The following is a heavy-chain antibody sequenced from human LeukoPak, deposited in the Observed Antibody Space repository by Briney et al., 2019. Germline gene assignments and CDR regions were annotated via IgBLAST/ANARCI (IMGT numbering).Heavy chain of an antibody. CDR3: AKDDYGDLNWFDP. Sequence: GGSLRLSCAASGFTFSGSGMHWVRQAPGKGLAWVSFIRYDGSKKHYADSVRGRFTISRDNSENTLYLQMNSLRAEDTAVYYCAKDDYGDLNWFDPWGQGTLVTVSS. CDR1: GFTFSGSG. D-gene: IGHD4-17*01. V-gene: IGHV3-30*02. CDR2: IRYDGSKK. J-gene: IGHJ5*02.